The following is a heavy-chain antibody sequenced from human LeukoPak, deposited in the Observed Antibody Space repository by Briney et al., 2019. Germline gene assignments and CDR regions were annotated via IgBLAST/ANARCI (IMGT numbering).Heavy chain of an antibody. Sequence: PGGSLRLSCAASGFTVSSNFMSWVRQAPGKGLEWVSVIYNGGATYYADSVKGRFTISRDNSKNTLYLQLSSLRAEDTAVYYCARHDSSGYPGRLHGMVVWSQGTTVTASS. CDR3: ARHDSSGYPGRLHGMVV. CDR1: GFTVSSNF. CDR2: IYNGGAT. D-gene: IGHD3-22*01. V-gene: IGHV3-66*04. J-gene: IGHJ6*02.